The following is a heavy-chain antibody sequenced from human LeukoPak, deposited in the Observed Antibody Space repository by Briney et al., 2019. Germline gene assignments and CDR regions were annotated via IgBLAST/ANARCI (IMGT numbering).Heavy chain of an antibody. D-gene: IGHD6-6*01. Sequence: ASVKVSCKASGYTFTGYYMHWVRQAPGQGLEWMGWINPNSGGTNYAQKFQGRVTMTRDTSISTAYMELSRLRSDDTAVYYCARDAVWGYSSSSSDYWGQGTLVTVSS. CDR3: ARDAVWGYSSSSSDY. CDR2: INPNSGGT. J-gene: IGHJ4*02. CDR1: GYTFTGYY. V-gene: IGHV1-2*02.